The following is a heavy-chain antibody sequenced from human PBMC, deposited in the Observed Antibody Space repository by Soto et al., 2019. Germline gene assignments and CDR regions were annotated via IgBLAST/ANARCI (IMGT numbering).Heavy chain of an antibody. CDR3: ARSLLLQHWFNP. CDR1: GGTFSSYA. Sequence: EASVKVSCKASGGTFSSYAISWVRQAPGQGLEWMGGIIPIIGTANYAQKFQGRVTITADESTSTAYMELSSLRSEDTAVYYCARSLLLQHWFNPWGQGTLVTVSS. D-gene: IGHD3-22*01. V-gene: IGHV1-69*13. J-gene: IGHJ5*02. CDR2: IIPIIGTA.